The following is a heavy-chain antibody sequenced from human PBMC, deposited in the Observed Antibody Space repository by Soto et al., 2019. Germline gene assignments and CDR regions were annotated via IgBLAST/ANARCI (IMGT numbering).Heavy chain of an antibody. V-gene: IGHV4-31*03. CDR2: IYYSGST. CDR1: GGSISSGGYY. J-gene: IGHJ5*02. CDR3: ARDRGAGYGDYSWFDP. D-gene: IGHD4-17*01. Sequence: QVQLQESGPGLVKPSQTLSLTCTVSGGSISSGGYYWSWIRQHPGKGLEWIGYIYYSGSTYYNPSLKSRVTISVDTSKHHLSLKLSSVPAADTAVDYCARDRGAGYGDYSWFDPWGQGTLVTVSS.